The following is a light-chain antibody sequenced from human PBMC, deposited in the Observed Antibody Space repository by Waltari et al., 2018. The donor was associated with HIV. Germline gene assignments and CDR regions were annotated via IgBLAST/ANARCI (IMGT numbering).Light chain of an antibody. CDR2: DVS. Sequence: QSALTQPRSVSGSPGQSVTISCTGTSSDVGGYNYVSWYQQHPGKVPKLMIYDVSKRPSGVPVRFSGSKSGNTASLTISGLQAEDEADYYCCSYAGSSYVFGTGTKVTVL. V-gene: IGLV2-11*01. CDR3: CSYAGSSYV. CDR1: SSDVGGYNY. J-gene: IGLJ1*01.